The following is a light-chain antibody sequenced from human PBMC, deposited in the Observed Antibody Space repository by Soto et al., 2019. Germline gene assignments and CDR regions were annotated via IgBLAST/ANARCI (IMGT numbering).Light chain of an antibody. V-gene: IGLV1-40*01. CDR1: SSNIGAGYD. J-gene: IGLJ3*02. CDR2: GNS. Sequence: QSVLTQPPSVSGAPGQRVTISCTGSSSNIGAGYDVHWYQQLPGTAPKLLISGNSNRPSVVPDRFSGSKSGTSASLAITGLQAEDEADYYCQSYDSSLSGWVFGGGTKVTVL. CDR3: QSYDSSLSGWV.